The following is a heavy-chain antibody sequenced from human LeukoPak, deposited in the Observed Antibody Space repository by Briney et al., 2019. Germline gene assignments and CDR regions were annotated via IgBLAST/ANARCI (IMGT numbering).Heavy chain of an antibody. CDR1: GFSFSSHW. V-gene: IGHV3-7*01. D-gene: IGHD6-13*01. CDR2: INQDGGTK. Sequence: PGGSLRLSCAASGFSFSSHWMSWVRHTPGKGLEWVANINQDGGTKYYRDFAKGRFTISRDNAKNSLYLQMNSLRAEDTAVYYCARFIAAPYYFDYWGRGTLVTVSS. CDR3: ARFIAAPYYFDY. J-gene: IGHJ4*02.